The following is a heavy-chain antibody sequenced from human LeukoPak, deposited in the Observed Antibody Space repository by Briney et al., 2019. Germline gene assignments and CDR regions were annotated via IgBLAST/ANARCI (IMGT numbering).Heavy chain of an antibody. D-gene: IGHD2-2*01. CDR2: IGISSGNT. CDR1: GITLSSYC. Sequence: GSLRLSCAASGITLSSYCKNWVRQAPRKGLEWISYIGISSGNTKYADSVKGRFTISGDKAKNSVYLQMNSLRVEDTAVYYCARDTKYAFDNWGQGTLVTVSS. CDR3: ARDTKYAFDN. V-gene: IGHV3-48*01. J-gene: IGHJ4*02.